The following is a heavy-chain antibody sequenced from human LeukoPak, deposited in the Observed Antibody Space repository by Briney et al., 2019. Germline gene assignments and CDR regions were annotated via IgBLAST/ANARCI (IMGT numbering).Heavy chain of an antibody. CDR2: IYPDDSET. J-gene: IGHJ6*02. CDR3: ARRGSRSSGVYYGLDV. CDR1: GYSFTTYW. V-gene: IGHV5-51*01. Sequence: KISCKGSGYSFTTYWIGWVRQMPGKGLEWMGFIYPDDSETRYSPSFQGQVTISADKSSSTAYVQWTSLKASDSAMYYCARRGSRSSGVYYGLDVWGQGTTVTVSS. D-gene: IGHD6-6*01.